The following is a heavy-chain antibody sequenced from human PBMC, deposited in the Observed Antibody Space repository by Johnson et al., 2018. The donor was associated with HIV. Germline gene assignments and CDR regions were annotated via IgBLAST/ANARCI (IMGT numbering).Heavy chain of an antibody. V-gene: IGHV3-66*01. J-gene: IGHJ3*02. D-gene: IGHD3-10*01. CDR3: AREGGVTMVDGFDI. CDR2: IYSGGST. CDR1: GFTVSNKY. Sequence: MLLVESGGGLVQPGRSLRLSCAASGFTVSNKYMSWVRQAPGKGPEWVSVIYSGGSTYYADSVKGRFTISRDNSKNSLYLQMNSLRAEDTAVYYCAREGGVTMVDGFDIWGQGTMVTVSS.